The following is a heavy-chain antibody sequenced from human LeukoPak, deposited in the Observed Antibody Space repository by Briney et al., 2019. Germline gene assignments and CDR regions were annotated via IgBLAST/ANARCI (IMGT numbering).Heavy chain of an antibody. CDR1: GFTFISYA. D-gene: IGHD3-22*01. Sequence: PGGSLRLSCAASGFTFISYAMSWVRQPPGKGLEWVSLISRDGNSTYYAGSVKGRFTISRDNSKNSLYLQMNSLRTEDTAFYYCATNFGAYYYDTSGYYDFWGQGTLVTVSS. V-gene: IGHV3-43*02. CDR3: ATNFGAYYYDTSGYYDF. CDR2: ISRDGNST. J-gene: IGHJ4*02.